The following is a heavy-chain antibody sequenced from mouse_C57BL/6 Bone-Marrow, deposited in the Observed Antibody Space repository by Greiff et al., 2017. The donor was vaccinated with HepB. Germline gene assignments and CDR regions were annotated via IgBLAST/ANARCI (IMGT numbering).Heavy chain of an antibody. D-gene: IGHD5-5*01. Sequence: EVKLVESGGGLVKPGGSLKLSCAASGFTFSSYAMSWVRQTPEKRLEWVATLSDGGSYTYYPDNVKGRFTISRDNAKNNLYLQMSHLKSEDTAMYYCARDDTTFVDYWGQGTSVTVSS. CDR1: GFTFSSYA. J-gene: IGHJ4*01. V-gene: IGHV5-4*01. CDR3: ARDDTTFVDY. CDR2: LSDGGSYT.